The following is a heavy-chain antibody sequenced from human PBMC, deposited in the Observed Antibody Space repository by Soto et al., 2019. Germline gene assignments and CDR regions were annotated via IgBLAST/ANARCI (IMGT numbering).Heavy chain of an antibody. CDR1: GGSISSYY. Sequence: SETLSLTCTVSGGSISSYYWSWIRQPPGKGLEWIGYIYYSGSTNYNPSLKSRVTISVDTSKNQFSLKLSSVTAADTAVYYCARGGLRYFDWLPPYYFDYWGQGTLVTVSS. V-gene: IGHV4-59*01. CDR3: ARGGLRYFDWLPPYYFDY. CDR2: IYYSGST. D-gene: IGHD3-9*01. J-gene: IGHJ4*02.